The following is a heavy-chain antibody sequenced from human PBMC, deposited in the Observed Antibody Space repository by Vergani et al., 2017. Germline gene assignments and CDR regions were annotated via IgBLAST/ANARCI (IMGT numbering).Heavy chain of an antibody. V-gene: IGHV1-69*08. CDR2: IIPILGKA. CDR1: GGTFSSST. Sequence: QVQLVQSGAEVKKPGSSVKVSCKASGGTFSSSTISWVRQVPGQGLEWMGRIIPILGKANYAQKFQGRVTITADKSTSTAYMELSSLRSEDTAVYYCARDRDTYDYDSSGYYYFDYWGQGTLVTVSS. J-gene: IGHJ4*02. D-gene: IGHD3-22*01. CDR3: ARDRDTYDYDSSGYYYFDY.